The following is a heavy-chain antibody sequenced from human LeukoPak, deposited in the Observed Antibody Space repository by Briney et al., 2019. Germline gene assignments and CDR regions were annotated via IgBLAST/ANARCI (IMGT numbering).Heavy chain of an antibody. D-gene: IGHD3-3*01. CDR2: ISGSGGST. CDR3: AKAYYDFWSGKDY. Sequence: PGGSLRLSCEASGFTFSSYAMSWVRQAPGKGLEWVSGISGSGGSTYYADSVKGRFTISRDNSKNTLYLQINSLRAEDTAVYYCAKAYYDFWSGKDYWGQGTLVTVSS. CDR1: GFTFSSYA. J-gene: IGHJ4*02. V-gene: IGHV3-23*01.